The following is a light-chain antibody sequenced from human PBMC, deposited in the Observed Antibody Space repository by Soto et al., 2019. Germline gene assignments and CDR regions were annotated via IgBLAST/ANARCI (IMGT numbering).Light chain of an antibody. CDR3: QQRSVWPLT. CDR2: DSS. J-gene: IGKJ4*01. CDR1: QSVSSY. V-gene: IGKV3-11*01. Sequence: EIVLTQFPATLSLSPGDGATLSCRASQSVSSYLAWYQQRRGQAPRLLIYDSSNRATGIPARFSGSGSGTDFSLFISSLEPEDFAVYYCQQRSVWPLTFGGGTKVDIK.